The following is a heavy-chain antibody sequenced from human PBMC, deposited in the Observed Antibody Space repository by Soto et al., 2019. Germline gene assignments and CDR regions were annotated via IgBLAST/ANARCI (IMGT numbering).Heavy chain of an antibody. CDR1: GYTFTAYW. D-gene: IGHD6-13*01. J-gene: IGHJ4*02. CDR2: IDPGDSET. CDR3: ARQLTAAADIDY. Sequence: PVESLKISCKGSGYTFTAYWISWFLQMPGKGLEWMGIIDPGDSETRYSPSFPGQVTMSADKSITTAYLQMTSLKASDTAMYYCARQLTAAADIDYWGQGTQVTVSS. V-gene: IGHV5-51*01.